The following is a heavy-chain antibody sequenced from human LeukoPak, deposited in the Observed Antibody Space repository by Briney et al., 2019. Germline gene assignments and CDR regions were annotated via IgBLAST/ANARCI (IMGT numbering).Heavy chain of an antibody. D-gene: IGHD6-19*01. CDR3: ARGPWLAGAGKGGRLDP. CDR2: INSDGSST. V-gene: IGHV3-74*01. CDR1: GFTFSSYW. Sequence: GGSLRLSCAASGFTFSSYWMHWVRQAPGKGLVWVSRINSDGSSTSYADSVKGRFTISRDNAKNTLYLQMNSLRAEDTAVYYCARGPWLAGAGKGGRLDPWGQGTLVTVSS. J-gene: IGHJ5*02.